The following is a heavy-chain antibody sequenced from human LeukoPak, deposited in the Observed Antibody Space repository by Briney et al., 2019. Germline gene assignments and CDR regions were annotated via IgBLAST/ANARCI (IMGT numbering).Heavy chain of an antibody. V-gene: IGHV1-69*13. CDR2: SIPMFGTT. J-gene: IGHJ4*02. Sequence: ASVKVTFTASGGTFSRYAISWARQAPGQGLEWMGGSIPMFGTTNYAQKFQGRVTITADESTSTAYMELSSLRSEDTAVYYCARAGLTAMQSYFEYWGQGTMVTVSS. CDR3: ARAGLTAMQSYFEY. D-gene: IGHD2-21*02. CDR1: GGTFSRYA.